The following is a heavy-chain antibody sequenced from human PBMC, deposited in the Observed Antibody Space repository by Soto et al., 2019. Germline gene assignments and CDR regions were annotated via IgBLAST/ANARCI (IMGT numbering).Heavy chain of an antibody. Sequence: GVSGARKKTGQGLEWMGWISAYNGNKNYEQKLPGRVPMTTDTSTSTAYMELSSLRSDDTAVYSCARMGIVGAQVDYYGMDFWVQGTSVTVSS. V-gene: IGHV1-18*01. CDR1: G. CDR2: ISAYNGNK. CDR3: ARMGIVGAQVDYYGMDF. D-gene: IGHD1-26*01. J-gene: IGHJ6*02.